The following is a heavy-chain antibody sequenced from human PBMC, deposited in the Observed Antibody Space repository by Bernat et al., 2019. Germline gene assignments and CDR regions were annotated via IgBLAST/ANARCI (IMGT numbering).Heavy chain of an antibody. J-gene: IGHJ6*03. CDR3: AKGLGGNGIFYYYMDV. V-gene: IGHV3-23*01. D-gene: IGHD3-16*01. Sequence: EVQLLESGGGLVQPGGSLRLSCAASGFTFSSYAMSWVRQAPGKGLEWVSAISGSGGRTYYEDSVKGRFTISRDNSKSTLHLQMISLRAEDSAVYYCAKGLGGNGIFYYYMDVWGKGTTVTVSS. CDR1: GFTFSSYA. CDR2: ISGSGGRT.